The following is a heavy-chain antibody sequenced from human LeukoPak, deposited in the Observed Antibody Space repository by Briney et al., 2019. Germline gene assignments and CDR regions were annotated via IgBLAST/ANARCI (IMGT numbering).Heavy chain of an antibody. CDR3: ASRRPMDTAMGSYYFDY. J-gene: IGHJ4*02. CDR1: GYSISSGYY. CDR2: IYHSGIN. Sequence: SETLSLTCTVSGYSISSGYYWAWMRQPPGKGLEWIGSIYHSGINYYNPSLKSRVTISVDTSKNQFSLKLSSVTAADTAVYYCASRRPMDTAMGSYYFDYWGQGTLVTVSS. D-gene: IGHD5-18*01. V-gene: IGHV4-38-2*02.